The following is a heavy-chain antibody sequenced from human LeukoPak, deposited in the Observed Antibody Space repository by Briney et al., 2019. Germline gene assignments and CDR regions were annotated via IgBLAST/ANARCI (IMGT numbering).Heavy chain of an antibody. CDR2: IYYSGST. CDR3: ARAPGTTFDY. Sequence: PSETLSLTCTVSGGSISSSSYYCGWIRQPPGKGLEWIGSIYYSGSTYYNPSLKSRVTISVDTSKNQFSLKLSSVTAADTAVYYCARAPGTTFDYWGHGNMVTVSS. V-gene: IGHV4-39*07. J-gene: IGHJ4*01. CDR1: GGSISSSSYY. D-gene: IGHD4-17*01.